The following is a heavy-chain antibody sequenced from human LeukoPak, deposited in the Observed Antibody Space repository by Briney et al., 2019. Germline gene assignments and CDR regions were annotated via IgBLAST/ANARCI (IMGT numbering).Heavy chain of an antibody. CDR2: VNPNTGGT. Sequence: ASVRVSCKASGYSFTGNYMHWVRQAPGQGFEWMGWVNPNTGGTNYAQKFKGRVLMTRDTSISTAYLELSSLKSDDTAVYYCARVGYCSRGVCYNYDYWGQGTQVTVSS. CDR1: GYSFTGNY. J-gene: IGHJ4*02. CDR3: ARVGYCSRGVCYNYDY. D-gene: IGHD2-8*01. V-gene: IGHV1-2*02.